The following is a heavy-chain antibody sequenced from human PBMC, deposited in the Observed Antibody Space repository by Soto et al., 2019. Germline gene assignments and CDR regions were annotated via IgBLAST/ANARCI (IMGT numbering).Heavy chain of an antibody. J-gene: IGHJ6*02. CDR3: ARHPVVGGAFYYGMDV. D-gene: IGHD1-26*01. V-gene: IGHV5-10-1*01. CDR2: IDPSDSQS. Sequence: GESLKISCKGSGNSFTSFWISWVRQMPGKGLEWVGRIDPSDSQSNYSPSFQGHVTFSADKSINAAYLQWNSLRASDTAMYYCARHPVVGGAFYYGMDVWGQGTAVTVSS. CDR1: GNSFTSFW.